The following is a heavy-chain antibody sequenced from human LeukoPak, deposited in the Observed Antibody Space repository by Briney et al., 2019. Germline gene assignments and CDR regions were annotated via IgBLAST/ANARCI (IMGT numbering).Heavy chain of an antibody. CDR3: ARLSADSSSSRGLDY. D-gene: IGHD2-2*01. J-gene: IGHJ4*02. CDR1: GASISSYY. Sequence: SETLSLTCAVSGASISSYYWTWIRQPAGKGLDWIGRIYTSGSTNYNPSIKSRVAMSLDTSKNQFSLKLSSVTAADTAVYYCARLSADSSSSRGLDYWGQGTLVTVSS. V-gene: IGHV4-4*07. CDR2: IYTSGST.